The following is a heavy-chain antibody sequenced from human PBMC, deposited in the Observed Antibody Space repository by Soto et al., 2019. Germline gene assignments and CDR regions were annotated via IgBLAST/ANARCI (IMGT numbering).Heavy chain of an antibody. V-gene: IGHV1-46*01. CDR1: GYTFTSNH. CDR3: ARAVSATVVTYHDAFDI. CDR2: INPGGGST. J-gene: IGHJ3*02. D-gene: IGHD4-17*01. Sequence: GASVKVSCKASGYTFTSNHIHWVRQAPGQGLDWMGIINPGGGSTTYSQKFQGRVTMTRDTSTGTVYMELSSLRSDDTAVYYCARAVSATVVTYHDAFDIWGQGTMVTVS.